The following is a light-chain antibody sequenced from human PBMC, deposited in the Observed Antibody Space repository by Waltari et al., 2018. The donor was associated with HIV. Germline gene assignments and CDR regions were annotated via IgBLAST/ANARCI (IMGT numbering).Light chain of an antibody. V-gene: IGLV1-44*01. J-gene: IGLJ1*01. CDR2: SNK. CDR3: AAWDDRLNGFYV. CDR1: SFNIGTNT. Sequence: QSVLTQPPSASGTPGQRVTISCSGSSFNIGTNTVNWYQELPGTAPKLLIYSNKQRPSGVPDRFSGSKSGTSASLAISGLQSEDEADYYCAAWDDRLNGFYVFGTGTKVTVL.